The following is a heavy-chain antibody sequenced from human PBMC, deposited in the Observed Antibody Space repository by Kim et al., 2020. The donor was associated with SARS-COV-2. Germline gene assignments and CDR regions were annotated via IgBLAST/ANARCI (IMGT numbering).Heavy chain of an antibody. J-gene: IGHJ5*02. CDR3: ARDSGSYYVRWFDP. CDR2: ISYDGSNK. Sequence: GGSLRLSCAASGFTFSSYAMHWVRQAPGKGLEWVAVISYDGSNKYYADSVKGRFTISRDNSKNTLYLQMNSLRAEDTAVYYCARDSGSYYVRWFDPWGQGTLVTVSS. V-gene: IGHV3-30*04. CDR1: GFTFSSYA. D-gene: IGHD1-26*01.